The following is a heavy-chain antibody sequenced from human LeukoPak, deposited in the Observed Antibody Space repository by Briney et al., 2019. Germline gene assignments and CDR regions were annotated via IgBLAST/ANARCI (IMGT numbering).Heavy chain of an antibody. CDR3: AELGITMIGGV. Sequence: GGSLRLSCVASGFTFSSYEMNWVRQAPGKGLEWVSYISSSGSTIYYADSVKGRFTNSRDNAKNSLYLQMNSLRAEDTAVYYCAELGITMIGGVWGKGTTVTISS. J-gene: IGHJ6*04. CDR2: ISSSGSTI. V-gene: IGHV3-48*03. D-gene: IGHD3-10*02. CDR1: GFTFSSYE.